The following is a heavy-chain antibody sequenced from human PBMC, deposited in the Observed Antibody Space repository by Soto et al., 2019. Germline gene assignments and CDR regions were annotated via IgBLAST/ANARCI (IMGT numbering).Heavy chain of an antibody. Sequence: QVQLVQSGAEVKKPGSSVKVSCKASGGTFSSYAISWVRQAPGQGLEWMGGIIPIFGTANYAQKFQGRVTITADKSMSTAYMELSSLRSEDTAVYYCARSPYCSGGSCYAPRWFDPWGQGTLVTVSS. CDR3: ARSPYCSGGSCYAPRWFDP. CDR1: GGTFSSYA. J-gene: IGHJ5*02. CDR2: IIPIFGTA. V-gene: IGHV1-69*06. D-gene: IGHD2-15*01.